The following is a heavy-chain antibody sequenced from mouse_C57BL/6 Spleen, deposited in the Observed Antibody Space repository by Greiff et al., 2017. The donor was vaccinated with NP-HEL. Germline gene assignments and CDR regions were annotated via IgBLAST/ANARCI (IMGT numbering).Heavy chain of an antibody. Sequence: QVQLKQSGAELARPGASVKMSCKASGYTFTSYTMHWVKQRPGQGLEWIGYINPSSGYTKYNQKFKDKATLTADKSSSTAYMQLSSLTSEDSAVYYCARYDYDVMDYWGQGTSVTVSS. CDR3: ARYDYDVMDY. CDR1: GYTFTSYT. J-gene: IGHJ4*01. V-gene: IGHV1-4*01. CDR2: INPSSGYT.